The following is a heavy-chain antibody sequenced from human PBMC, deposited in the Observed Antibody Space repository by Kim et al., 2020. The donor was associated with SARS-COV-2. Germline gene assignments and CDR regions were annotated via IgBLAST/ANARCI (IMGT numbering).Heavy chain of an antibody. V-gene: IGHV3-7*01. D-gene: IGHD3-10*01. J-gene: IGHJ4*02. Sequence: DVASVKGRFTMSRDTARNSLSLQMNSLRIEDTAMYYCAALDSAQVPGGIWGRGTLVTVSS. CDR3: AALDSAQVPGGI.